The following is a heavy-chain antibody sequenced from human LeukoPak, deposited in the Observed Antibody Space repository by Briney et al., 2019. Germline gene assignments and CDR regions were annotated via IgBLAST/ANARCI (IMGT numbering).Heavy chain of an antibody. Sequence: GGSLRLSCAASGFTLSSYAMSWVRQTPGKGLEWVSAISGSGDSTYYADSVKGRFTISRDNSKNTLYLQMNSLRAEDTAVYYCAKEAGCSSTSCYVPFDYWGQGTLVTVSS. V-gene: IGHV3-23*01. CDR3: AKEAGCSSTSCYVPFDY. CDR2: ISGSGDST. D-gene: IGHD2-2*01. CDR1: GFTLSSYA. J-gene: IGHJ4*02.